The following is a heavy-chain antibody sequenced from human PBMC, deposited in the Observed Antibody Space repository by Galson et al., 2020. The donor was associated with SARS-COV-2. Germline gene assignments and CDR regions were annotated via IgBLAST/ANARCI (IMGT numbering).Heavy chain of an antibody. D-gene: IGHD3-22*01. V-gene: IGHV4-30-4*01. CDR2: IYYSGST. Sequence: TSETLSLTCTVSGGSISSGDYYWSWIRQPPGKGLEWIGYIYYSGSTYYNPSLKSRVTISVDTSKNQFSLKLSSVTAADTAVYYCARAPITMIVVVGAFDIWGQGTMVTVSS. CDR1: GGSISSGDYY. CDR3: ARAPITMIVVVGAFDI. J-gene: IGHJ3*02.